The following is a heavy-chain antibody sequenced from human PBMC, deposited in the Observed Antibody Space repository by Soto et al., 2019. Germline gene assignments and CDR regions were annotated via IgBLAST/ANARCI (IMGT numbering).Heavy chain of an antibody. Sequence: EVQLMESGGGLVQPGGSLRLSCAGSGFTFSSYWMNWVRQAPGKGLEWVANIKQDGSEKYYVDSVKGRFSISRDNAQNSMYLQMNSLRAEDTAVYYCAKEPRYSSGWGGNYWGQGTLVTVSS. CDR2: IKQDGSEK. D-gene: IGHD6-19*01. J-gene: IGHJ4*02. CDR3: AKEPRYSSGWGGNY. V-gene: IGHV3-7*01. CDR1: GFTFSSYW.